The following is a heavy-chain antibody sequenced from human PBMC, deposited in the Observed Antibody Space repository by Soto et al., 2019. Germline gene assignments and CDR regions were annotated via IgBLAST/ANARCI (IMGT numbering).Heavy chain of an antibody. CDR1: GVSISSGNW. CDR3: ARLVYDTRLNYMYFDF. D-gene: IGHD2-8*01. V-gene: IGHV4-4*02. J-gene: IGHJ4*02. Sequence: SESLSLICAVSGVSISSGNWWTWVRQTPQRGLEYIGEIFHDGTANYYPSFERRVAISVDTSKNQFSLKLTSVTAADTAIYFCARLVYDTRLNYMYFDFWGQGALVTVSS. CDR2: IFHDGTA.